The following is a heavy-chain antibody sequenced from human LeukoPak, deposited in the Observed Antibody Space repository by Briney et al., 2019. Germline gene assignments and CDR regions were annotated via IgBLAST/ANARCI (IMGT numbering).Heavy chain of an antibody. V-gene: IGHV4-38-2*01. CDR2: IYHSGST. CDR3: ARFISYYDFWSGSEDEDY. D-gene: IGHD3-3*01. Sequence: SETLSLTCAVSGYSISSGYYWGWIRQPPGKGLEWIGSIYHSGSTYYNPSLKSRVTISVDTSKNQFSLKLSSVTAADTAVYYCARFISYYDFWSGSEDEDYWGQGALVTVSS. J-gene: IGHJ4*02. CDR1: GYSISSGYY.